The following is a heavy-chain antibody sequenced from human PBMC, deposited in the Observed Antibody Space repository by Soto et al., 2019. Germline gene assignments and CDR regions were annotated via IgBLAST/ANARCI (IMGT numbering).Heavy chain of an antibody. V-gene: IGHV3-33*01. Sequence: QVQLVESGGGVVQPGRSLRLSCAASGFTFSSYGMHWVRQAPGKGLEWVAVIWYDGSNKYYADSVKGRFTISRDNSENTLQLNMNSLGAEDTAVYYWARYRYSRGWYDLDCGGQGPLVTASS. CDR3: ARYRYSRGWYDLDC. CDR1: GFTFSSYG. D-gene: IGHD6-19*01. CDR2: IWYDGSNK. J-gene: IGHJ4*02.